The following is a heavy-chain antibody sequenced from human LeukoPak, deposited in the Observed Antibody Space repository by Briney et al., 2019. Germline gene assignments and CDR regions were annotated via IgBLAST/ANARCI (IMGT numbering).Heavy chain of an antibody. Sequence: ASVKVSCKASGYTLTGYYMHWVRQAPGQGLEWMGWINPNSGGTNYAQKFQGRVTMTRDTSISTAYMELSRLRSDDTAVYYCARWRPDCSSTSCHNFDYWGQGTLVTVSS. CDR2: INPNSGGT. CDR1: GYTLTGYY. CDR3: ARWRPDCSSTSCHNFDY. V-gene: IGHV1-2*02. D-gene: IGHD2-2*01. J-gene: IGHJ4*02.